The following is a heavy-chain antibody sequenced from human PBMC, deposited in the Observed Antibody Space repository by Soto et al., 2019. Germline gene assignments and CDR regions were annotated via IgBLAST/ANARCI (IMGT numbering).Heavy chain of an antibody. D-gene: IGHD1-26*01. CDR2: INPSGGST. J-gene: IGHJ6*02. Sequence: ASVKVSCKASGYTFTSYYMHCVRQAPGQGLEWMGIINPSGGSTSYAQKFQGRVTMTRDTSTSTVYMELSSLRSADTAVYYCARDPRGSGSYRLDYYYGMDVWGQGTTVTVSS. CDR3: ARDPRGSGSYRLDYYYGMDV. V-gene: IGHV1-46*01. CDR1: GYTFTSYY.